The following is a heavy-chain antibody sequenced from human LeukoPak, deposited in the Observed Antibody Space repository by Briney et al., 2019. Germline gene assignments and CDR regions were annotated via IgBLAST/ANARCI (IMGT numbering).Heavy chain of an antibody. D-gene: IGHD3-22*01. V-gene: IGHV1-18*01. CDR2: ISAYNGNT. CDR3: ARGRHYYDSSGYYPHYYFDY. CDR1: GYTFTSYG. J-gene: IGHJ4*02. Sequence: ASVKVSCKASGYTFTSYGISWVRQAPGQGLEWMGWISAYNGNTNYAQKLQGRVTMTTDTSTSTAYMELRSLRSDDTAVYYCARGRHYYDSSGYYPHYYFDYWGQGTLVTVSS.